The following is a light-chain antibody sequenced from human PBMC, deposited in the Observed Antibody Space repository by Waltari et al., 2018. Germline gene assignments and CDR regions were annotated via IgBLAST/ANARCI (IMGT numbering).Light chain of an antibody. CDR2: VVS. Sequence: QSALTQPASVSGSPGPSITISCTGTSSDVGVYDYVSWYQLPPGQAPQLLIFVVSYRPSGVSTRFSGSKSGNTASLTISGLQAEDEADYSCSSYTSTSTLVFGSGTKVTVL. J-gene: IGLJ1*01. CDR3: SSYTSTSTLV. CDR1: SSDVGVYDY. V-gene: IGLV2-14*03.